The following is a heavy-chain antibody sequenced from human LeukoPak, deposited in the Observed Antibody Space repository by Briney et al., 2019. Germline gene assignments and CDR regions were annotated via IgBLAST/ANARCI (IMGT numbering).Heavy chain of an antibody. Sequence: GGSLRLSCAASGFTFSSYGMHWVRQAPGKGLEWVAVIWYDGSNKYYADSVKGRFTISRDNSKNTLYLQMNSLRAEDTAVYYCARDPSIMVRGVRAAFDIWGQGTMVTVSS. CDR1: GFTFSSYG. CDR2: IWYDGSNK. V-gene: IGHV3-33*01. J-gene: IGHJ3*02. CDR3: ARDPSIMVRGVRAAFDI. D-gene: IGHD3-10*01.